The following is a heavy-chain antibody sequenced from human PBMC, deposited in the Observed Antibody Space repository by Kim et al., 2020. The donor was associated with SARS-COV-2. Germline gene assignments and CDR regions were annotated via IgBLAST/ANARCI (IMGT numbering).Heavy chain of an antibody. V-gene: IGHV3-33*01. CDR2: IWYDGSNK. CDR1: GFTFSSYG. J-gene: IGHJ5*02. CDR3: ARYGGGYSSSCNGFDP. D-gene: IGHD6-13*01. Sequence: GGSLRLSCAASGFTFSSYGMHWVRQAPGKGLEWVAVIWYDGSNKYYADSVKGRFTISRDNSKNTLYLQMNSLRAEDTAVYYCARYGGGYSSSCNGFDPWGQGTLVTVSS.